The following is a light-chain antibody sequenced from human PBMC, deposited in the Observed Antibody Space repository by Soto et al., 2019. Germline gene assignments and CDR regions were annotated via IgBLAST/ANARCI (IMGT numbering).Light chain of an antibody. J-gene: IGKJ1*01. Sequence: EIVLTQSPGTLSLSPGASATLSCRASQSVSNNYLAWYQQQPGQAPRLLIYGASNRATGIPDRFSGSGSATDFPLTISRLEPEDFAVDYCQQYGSSGTFGQGTKVDIK. V-gene: IGKV3-20*01. CDR3: QQYGSSGT. CDR1: QSVSNNY. CDR2: GAS.